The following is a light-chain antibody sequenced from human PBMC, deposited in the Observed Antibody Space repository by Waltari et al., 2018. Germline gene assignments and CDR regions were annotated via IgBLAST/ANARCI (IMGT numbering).Light chain of an antibody. CDR1: QSLLYNYNNQNH. J-gene: IGKJ4*01. V-gene: IGKV4-1*01. CDR2: WSS. Sequence: IVMTQYPDSMAVSLGERATINCRSSQSLLYNYNNQNHLTRYQQKPGQPPKLLIHWSSTPESGVPDRISGSGSWTDFTLTIDSLQAEDVAVYYCQQHYSHPLTFGGGTKVEI. CDR3: QQHYSHPLT.